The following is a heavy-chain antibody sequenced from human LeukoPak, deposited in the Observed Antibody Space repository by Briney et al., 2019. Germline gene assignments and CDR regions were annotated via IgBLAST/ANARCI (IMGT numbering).Heavy chain of an antibody. CDR1: DDSISSSTYY. J-gene: IGHJ4*02. V-gene: IGHV4-39*07. Sequence: SETLSLTCIISDDSISSSTYYWGWIRQPPGKGLEWIGTLYYSGKTYYNPSLKSRVTISVETSKNQFSLKLKSVTAADTAIYYCARMFEYWGQGTLVTVSS. CDR3: ARMFEY. CDR2: LYYSGKT.